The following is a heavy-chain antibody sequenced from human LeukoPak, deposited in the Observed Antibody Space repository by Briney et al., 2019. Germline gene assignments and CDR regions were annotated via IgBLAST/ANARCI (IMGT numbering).Heavy chain of an antibody. CDR1: GGSISSSSYY. D-gene: IGHD3-22*01. CDR2: IYYSGST. V-gene: IGHV4-39*01. J-gene: IGHJ1*01. Sequence: SETLSLTCTVSGGSISSSSYYWGWVRQPPGKGLEWIGSIYYSGSTYYNPSLKSRVTISVDMSKNQFSLKLSSVTAADTAVYYCARITEGNYYDSSGYYYPRYFQHWGQGTLVTVSS. CDR3: ARITEGNYYDSSGYYYPRYFQH.